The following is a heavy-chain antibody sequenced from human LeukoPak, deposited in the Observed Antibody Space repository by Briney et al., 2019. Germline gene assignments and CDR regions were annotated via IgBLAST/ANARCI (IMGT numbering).Heavy chain of an antibody. CDR3: AKGGIVVVITGYYMDV. CDR2: INQDGSEK. V-gene: IGHV3-7*03. Sequence: GGSLRLSCGASGFTFDDYWMSWVRQAPGQGVEWVANINQDGSEKYYLDSAKGRFTISRDNARNSLYLQMNSLRAEDTAVYYCAKGGIVVVITGYYMDVWGKGTTVTVSS. J-gene: IGHJ6*03. D-gene: IGHD3-22*01. CDR1: GFTFDDYW.